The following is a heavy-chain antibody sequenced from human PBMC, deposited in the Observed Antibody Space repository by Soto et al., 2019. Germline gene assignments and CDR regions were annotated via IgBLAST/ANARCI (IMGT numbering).Heavy chain of an antibody. Sequence: SETLSLTCAVYGGSFSDFSWSWIRQSPGKGLEWIGEINPGAITNYNPSLKTRVTMSLDTANNQFSLKLHSVIASDSAFYFCARSPRSSPYFDHWGQGALVTVSS. J-gene: IGHJ4*02. V-gene: IGHV4-34*10. CDR2: INPGAIT. CDR3: ARSPRSSPYFDH. D-gene: IGHD6-13*01. CDR1: GGSFSDFS.